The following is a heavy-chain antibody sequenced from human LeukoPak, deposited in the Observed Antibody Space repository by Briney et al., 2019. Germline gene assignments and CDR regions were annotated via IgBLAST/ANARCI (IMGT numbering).Heavy chain of an antibody. CDR2: INDSGST. D-gene: IGHD5-24*01. CDR3: AVDMGVSAFDI. V-gene: IGHV4-34*01. Sequence: SETLSLTCAAYGGSFSVYYWSWIRQPPGKGLEWIGEINDSGSTNYNPSLKSRATISVDTSKNQFSLKLSSVTAADTAVYYCAVDMGVSAFDIWGQGTMVTVSS. J-gene: IGHJ3*02. CDR1: GGSFSVYY.